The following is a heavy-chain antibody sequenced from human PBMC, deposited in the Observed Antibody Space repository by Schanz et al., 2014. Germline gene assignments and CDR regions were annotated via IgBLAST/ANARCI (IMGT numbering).Heavy chain of an antibody. J-gene: IGHJ5*02. V-gene: IGHV1-2*04. D-gene: IGHD2-2*01. Sequence: QVQLVQSGAEMKKPGASVKVSCKASGYTFTGYYMHWVRQAPGQGLEWMGWINPNSGTTNYAQKFQGWVTMTRDTSISTAYMELSRLKSDDTAVYYCARDRRRYCSTASCLHDNWFDPWGQGTLVTVSS. CDR3: ARDRRRYCSTASCLHDNWFDP. CDR1: GYTFTGYY. CDR2: INPNSGTT.